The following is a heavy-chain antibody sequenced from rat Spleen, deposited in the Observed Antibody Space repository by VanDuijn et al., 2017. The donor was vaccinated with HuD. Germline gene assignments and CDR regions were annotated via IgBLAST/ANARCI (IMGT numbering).Heavy chain of an antibody. CDR3: ARAPGNGYVMDA. D-gene: IGHD5-1*01. CDR2: IWSNGDT. V-gene: IGHV2-13*01. CDR1: GFSLSSYG. J-gene: IGHJ4*01. Sequence: QVQLKESGPGLVQPSQTLSLTCTVSGFSLSSYGVIWVRQPPGKGLEWMGVIWSNGDTHYNSVIKSRLSITRDTSKSQVFLKMNSLQTEDTATYYCARAPGNGYVMDAWGQGASVTVSS.